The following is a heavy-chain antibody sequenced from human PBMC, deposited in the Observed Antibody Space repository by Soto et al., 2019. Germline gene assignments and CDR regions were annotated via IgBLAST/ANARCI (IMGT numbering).Heavy chain of an antibody. J-gene: IGHJ4*02. CDR1: WWSPQGLL. CDR2: VYYTGST. V-gene: IGHV4-59*01. D-gene: IGHD6-19*01. Sequence: SGSLFLASRVSWWSPQGLLLGGDRKTPGKGLEWLGYVYYTGSTNYSPSLRSRVSISVDTSKNEFSLRLSSVTAADTAVYFCARSVAVPGAHIDYWGQGTQVTVS. CDR3: ARSVAVPGAHIDY.